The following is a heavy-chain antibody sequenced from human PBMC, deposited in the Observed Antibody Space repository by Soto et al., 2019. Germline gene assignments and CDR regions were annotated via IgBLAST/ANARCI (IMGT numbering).Heavy chain of an antibody. CDR2: ISACNGNT. J-gene: IGHJ6*02. CDR3: ARGARGPYYYDSSGYCMDV. V-gene: IGHV1-18*01. Sequence: ASVKVSCKASGYAFTSYGISWVRQAPGQGLEWMGWISACNGNTNYAQKLQGRVTMTTDTSTSTAYMELRSLRSDDTAVYYCARGARGPYYYDSSGYCMDVWGQGTTVTVSS. CDR1: GYAFTSYG. D-gene: IGHD3-22*01.